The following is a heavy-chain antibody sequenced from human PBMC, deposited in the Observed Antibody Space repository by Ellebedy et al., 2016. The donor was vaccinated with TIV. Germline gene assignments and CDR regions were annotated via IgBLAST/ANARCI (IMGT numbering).Heavy chain of an antibody. D-gene: IGHD2-21*02. CDR3: ARETVVVTAIRDWYFDL. J-gene: IGHJ2*01. V-gene: IGHV3-53*01. Sequence: GESLKISXAASGFTVSSNYMNWVRQAPGKGLEWVSIIYSGGSTYYADSVKGRFTISRDSSKNTLYLQMNSLRAEDTAVYYCARETVVVTAIRDWYFDLWGRGTLVTVSS. CDR2: IYSGGST. CDR1: GFTVSSNY.